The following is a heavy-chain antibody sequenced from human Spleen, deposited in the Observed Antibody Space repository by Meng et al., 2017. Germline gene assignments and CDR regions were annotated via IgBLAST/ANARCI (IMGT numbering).Heavy chain of an antibody. J-gene: IGHJ6*02. D-gene: IGHD5-18*01. CDR3: AREEIQLWLSYYYYGMDL. V-gene: IGHV1-8*01. Sequence: ASVKVSCKTSGYTFTSLDINWVRQATGQGLEWMGWMNPKSGQRGYAQKFQGRVTMTVDTSISTAYMELSSLRSEDTAVYYCAREEIQLWLSYYYYGMDLWGQGTLVTVSS. CDR1: GYTFTSLD. CDR2: MNPKSGQR.